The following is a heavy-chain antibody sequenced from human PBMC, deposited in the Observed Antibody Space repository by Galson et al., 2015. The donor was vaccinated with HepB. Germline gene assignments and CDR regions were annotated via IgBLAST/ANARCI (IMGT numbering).Heavy chain of an antibody. Sequence: SLRLSCAASGFTFSSYAMSWVRQAPGKGLEWVSAISGSGGSTYYADSVKGRFTISRDNSKNTLYLQMNSLRAEDTAVYYCAKVYNWNDGEGDYFDYWGQGTLVTVSS. CDR3: AKVYNWNDGEGDYFDY. CDR2: ISGSGGST. V-gene: IGHV3-23*01. J-gene: IGHJ4*02. CDR1: GFTFSSYA. D-gene: IGHD1-1*01.